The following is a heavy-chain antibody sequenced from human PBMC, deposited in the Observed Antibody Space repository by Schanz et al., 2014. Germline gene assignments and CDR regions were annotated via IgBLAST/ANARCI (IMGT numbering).Heavy chain of an antibody. D-gene: IGHD3-22*01. J-gene: IGHJ5*02. CDR1: RSTFSSYT. Sequence: QVQLVQSGAEVKKPGSSVKVSCKASRSTFSSYTISWVRQARGQGLEWVGRIIPILGIANYAQKFQGRVTITADRSTSTAYMELSSLRSEDTAVYYCAREVGLYDRGWFDPWGQGTLVIVSS. CDR3: AREVGLYDRGWFDP. CDR2: IIPILGIA. V-gene: IGHV1-69*08.